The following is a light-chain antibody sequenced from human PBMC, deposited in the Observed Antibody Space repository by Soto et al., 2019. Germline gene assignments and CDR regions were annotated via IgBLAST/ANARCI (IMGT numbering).Light chain of an antibody. CDR3: QQFNIWPRT. Sequence: EIVMTQSPATLSVSPGQRATLSCRASQSVGSSIAWYQHKAGQAPRLLIYGASTRATGIPARFSGSGSGTEFTLTISSLQSEDFAVYYCQQFNIWPRTFGQGTKVDIK. CDR2: GAS. J-gene: IGKJ1*01. V-gene: IGKV3-15*01. CDR1: QSVGSS.